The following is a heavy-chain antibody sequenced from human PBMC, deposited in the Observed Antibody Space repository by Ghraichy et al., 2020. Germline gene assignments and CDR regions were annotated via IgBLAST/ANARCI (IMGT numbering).Heavy chain of an antibody. V-gene: IGHV1-18*04. CDR3: TRVQCDSGTCYDYFYYGMDV. J-gene: IGHJ6*02. D-gene: IGHD2-15*01. Sequence: ASVKVSCRASGFTFTNYGISCVRQAPGQGLEWMGWVTSYNGNKNNAHSLQSRVTLTASGDTAYMELNSLTSDDTAAHYCTRVQCDSGTCYDYFYYGMDVWGQGTTVTVSS. CDR2: VTSYNGNK. CDR1: GFTFTNYG.